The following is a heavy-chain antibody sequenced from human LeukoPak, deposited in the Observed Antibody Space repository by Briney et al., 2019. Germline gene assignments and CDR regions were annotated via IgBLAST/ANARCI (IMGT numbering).Heavy chain of an antibody. V-gene: IGHV3-30*18. J-gene: IGHJ6*03. D-gene: IGHD3-22*01. Sequence: GRSLRLSCAASGFTFSSYGMHWVRQAPGKGLEWVAVISYDGSNKYYADSVKGRFTISRDNSKNTLYLQMNGLRPEDTAVYYCAKGAEEGVVITAVYYYYMDVWGKGTTVTISS. CDR3: AKGAEEGVVITAVYYYYMDV. CDR1: GFTFSSYG. CDR2: ISYDGSNK.